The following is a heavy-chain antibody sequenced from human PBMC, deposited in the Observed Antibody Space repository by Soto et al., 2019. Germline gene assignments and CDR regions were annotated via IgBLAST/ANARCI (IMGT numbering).Heavy chain of an antibody. CDR2: IWSDGTNK. Sequence: QVQLVESGGGVVQPGRSLRLSCVASGFTFSTYGMHWVRQAPGKGLEWVALIWSDGTNKYYADSVKGRFTISRDNSKKTLYLQMNSLRAEDTAVYYCVRVFDTYYFDLWGQGNMVTVSS. CDR3: VRVFDTYYFDL. D-gene: IGHD3-9*01. J-gene: IGHJ4*02. V-gene: IGHV3-33*01. CDR1: GFTFSTYG.